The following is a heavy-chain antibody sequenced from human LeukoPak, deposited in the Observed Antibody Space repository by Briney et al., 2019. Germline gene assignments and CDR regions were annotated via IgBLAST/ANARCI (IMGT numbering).Heavy chain of an antibody. CDR1: GYIFTGYY. Sequence: ASVKVSCKASGYIFTGYYMHWVRQAPGQGLEWMGWINPNSGGTNYAQKFQGRVTMTRDTSISTAYMELSRLRSDDTAVYYCAKVTVATILNYYDSSGAFDYRGQGTLVTVSS. CDR2: INPNSGGT. J-gene: IGHJ4*02. CDR3: AKVTVATILNYYDSSGAFDY. V-gene: IGHV1-2*02. D-gene: IGHD3-22*01.